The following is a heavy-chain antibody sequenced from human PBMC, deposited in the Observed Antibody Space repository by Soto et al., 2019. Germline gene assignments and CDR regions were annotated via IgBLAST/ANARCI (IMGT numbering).Heavy chain of an antibody. CDR2: IDWADDK. J-gene: IGHJ4*02. D-gene: IGHD5-12*01. Sequence: GSGPTLEPTQTLTLTCTFSGFSITTRAMCVSWIRQPPGKALEWLALIDWADDKYYSTSLKTRLTISKDTSKNQVVLTMTNVDPVDTATYYCVRIHGPSGNYDLDYSGQGTPVPGSS. CDR3: VRIHGPSGNYDLDY. V-gene: IGHV2-70*13. CDR1: GFSITTRAMC.